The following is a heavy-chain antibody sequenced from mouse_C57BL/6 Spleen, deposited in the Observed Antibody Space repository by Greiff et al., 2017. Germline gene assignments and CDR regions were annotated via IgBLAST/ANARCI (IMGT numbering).Heavy chain of an antibody. CDR1: GYTFTDYE. CDR3: SSFWFAY. D-gene: IGHD1-1*01. J-gene: IGHJ3*01. V-gene: IGHV1-15*01. CDR2: IDPETGGT. Sequence: QVQLQQPGAELVMPGASVKLSCKASGYTFTDYEMHWVKQTPVHGLEWIGAIDPETGGTAYNQKFKGKAILTADKSSSTAYMELRSLTSEDSAVYYCSSFWFAYWGQGTLVTVSA.